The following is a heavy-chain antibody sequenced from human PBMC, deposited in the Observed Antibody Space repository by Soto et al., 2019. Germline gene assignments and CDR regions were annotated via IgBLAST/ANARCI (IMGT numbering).Heavy chain of an antibody. J-gene: IGHJ4*02. CDR1: GGSFSGYY. Sequence: SETLSLTCAVYGGSFSGYYWSWIRQPPGKGLEWIGEINHSGSTNYNPSLKSRVTISVDTSKNQFSLKLSSVTAADTAVYYCERGVYYFDCWGQGTLVTVSS. V-gene: IGHV4-34*01. CDR3: ERGVYYFDC. CDR2: INHSGST.